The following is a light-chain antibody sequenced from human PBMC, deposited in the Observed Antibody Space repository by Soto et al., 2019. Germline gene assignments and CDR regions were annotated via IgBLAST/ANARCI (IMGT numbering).Light chain of an antibody. CDR3: SSYTSSSTLLYV. CDR2: NVS. J-gene: IGLJ1*01. CDR1: SSDVGGYNY. V-gene: IGLV2-14*01. Sequence: QSVLTQPASVAGSPGQSSTISCTGTSSDVGGYNYVFWYQQHPGKAHKLMIYNVSNRPSGVSNRFSGSKSGNTASLTISGLHAEDEADYYCSSYTSSSTLLYVFGTGTRSPS.